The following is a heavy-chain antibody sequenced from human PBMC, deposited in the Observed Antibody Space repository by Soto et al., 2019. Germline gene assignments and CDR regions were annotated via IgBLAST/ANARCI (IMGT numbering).Heavy chain of an antibody. V-gene: IGHV3-30*18. CDR3: AKEDSLDYYGVDV. Sequence: AGGSLRLSCAASGFTFSRYGMHWVRQAPDKGLEWVAVISYDAIRKYYGDSVKGRFTISRDNSKNTLHLQMNSLRAEDTAVYYCAKEDSLDYYGVDVWGQGTTVTVSS. D-gene: IGHD3-22*01. CDR1: GFTFSRYG. CDR2: ISYDAIRK. J-gene: IGHJ6*02.